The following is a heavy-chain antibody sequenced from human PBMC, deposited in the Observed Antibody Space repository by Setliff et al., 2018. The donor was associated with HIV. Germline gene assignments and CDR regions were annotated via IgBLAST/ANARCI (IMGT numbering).Heavy chain of an antibody. Sequence: ETLSLTCTVSGGSISTSSSYWGWIRQPPGKGLEWIGSIYYSGNTYFSPSLKSRITISVDTSKNQFSLNLRSVTAADTAVYYCVREGVRRGLGSGSFRYRAYYFDQWGQGTLVTVSS. D-gene: IGHD3-10*01. V-gene: IGHV4-39*07. J-gene: IGHJ4*02. CDR1: GGSISTSSSY. CDR3: VREGVRRGLGSGSFRYRAYYFDQ. CDR2: IYYSGNT.